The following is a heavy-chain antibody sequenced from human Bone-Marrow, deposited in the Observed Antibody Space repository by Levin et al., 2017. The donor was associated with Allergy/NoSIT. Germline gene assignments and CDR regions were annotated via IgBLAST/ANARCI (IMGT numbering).Heavy chain of an antibody. V-gene: IGHV4-30-2*01. CDR1: GGSISNYGSS. CDR2: IYQSGAT. Sequence: SETLSLTCSVSGGSISNYGSSWSWIRQPPGKGLEWIGYIYQSGATYYNPSLKSRVTISADRSKNQFSLKLSSVTAADAAVYYCARELIGTTGDRYFDYWGQGSLVTVSS. D-gene: IGHD2-21*01. CDR3: ARELIGTTGDRYFDY. J-gene: IGHJ4*02.